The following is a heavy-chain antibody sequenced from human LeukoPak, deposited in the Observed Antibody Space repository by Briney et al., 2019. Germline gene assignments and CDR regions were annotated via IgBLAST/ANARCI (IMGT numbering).Heavy chain of an antibody. J-gene: IGHJ4*02. D-gene: IGHD3-22*01. CDR2: IWYDGSNK. V-gene: IGHV3-33*08. CDR3: ARDVFTTYDTGGGYFDY. Sequence: GGSLRLSCAASRFTFSTYVMHWVRRAPRKGLEWVALIWYDGSNKYYADSVKGRFTISRDNSKNTLYLQMNSLRADDTAVYYCARDVFTTYDTGGGYFDYWGQGTLVTVSS. CDR1: RFTFSTYV.